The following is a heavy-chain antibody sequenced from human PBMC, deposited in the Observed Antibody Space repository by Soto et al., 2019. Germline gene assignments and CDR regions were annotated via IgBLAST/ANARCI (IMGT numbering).Heavy chain of an antibody. CDR3: ARSVADYFYGMDV. Sequence: SETLSLTCTVSGASITSSSYHWGWIRQPPGKGLEWIGNFYYSGSTYYNPSLRSRVTISVDASKNQFSVKESSVTATDTAVYYCARSVADYFYGMDVWAQGTTFTVSS. CDR2: FYYSGST. V-gene: IGHV4-39*01. J-gene: IGHJ6*02. CDR1: GASITSSSYH. D-gene: IGHD5-12*01.